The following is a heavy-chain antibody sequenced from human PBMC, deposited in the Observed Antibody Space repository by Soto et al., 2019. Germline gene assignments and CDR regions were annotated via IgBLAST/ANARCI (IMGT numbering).Heavy chain of an antibody. CDR1: GFTFTSSA. V-gene: IGHV1-58*01. Sequence: ASVKVSCKASGFTFTSSAVQWVRQARGQRLEWIGWIVVGSGNTNYAQKFQERVTITRDMSTSTAYMELGSLRSEDTAVYYCAAGPPNCGGDCYSPGNVDYYYGMDVWGQGTTVTVSS. CDR2: IVVGSGNT. D-gene: IGHD2-21*02. J-gene: IGHJ6*02. CDR3: AAGPPNCGGDCYSPGNVDYYYGMDV.